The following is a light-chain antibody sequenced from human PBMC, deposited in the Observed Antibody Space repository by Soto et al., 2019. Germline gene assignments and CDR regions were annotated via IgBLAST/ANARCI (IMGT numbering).Light chain of an antibody. CDR3: SSYAVSTTLYV. J-gene: IGLJ1*01. CDR2: EVT. Sequence: QSVLTQPPSASGALGQSVTISCTGTASDVGVYNYVSWYQQHPGKAPKLMIYEVTKRPSGVPDRFSGSKSGNTASLTVSGLQAEYDADYYCSSYAVSTTLYVFGTGPSFTVL. CDR1: ASDVGVYNY. V-gene: IGLV2-8*01.